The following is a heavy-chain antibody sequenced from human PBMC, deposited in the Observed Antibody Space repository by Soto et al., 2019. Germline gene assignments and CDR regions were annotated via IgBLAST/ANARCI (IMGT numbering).Heavy chain of an antibody. CDR2: ISAYNTHT. CDR1: GYTFTSYH. V-gene: IGHV1-18*01. J-gene: IGHJ4*02. CDR3: ARDTPPTDY. Sequence: QVQLVQSGAEVKKPGASVKVSCKTSGYTFTSYHISWVRQDPGQGLEWMGWISAYNTHTNYAQKFQGRVTMTTDTLTSTAYMKLRSLRSDDTAVYYCARDTPPTDYWGQGTLVTVSS.